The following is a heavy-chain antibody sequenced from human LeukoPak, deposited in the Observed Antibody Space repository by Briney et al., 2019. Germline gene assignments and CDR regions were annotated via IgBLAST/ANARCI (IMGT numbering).Heavy chain of an antibody. J-gene: IGHJ4*02. CDR2: ISYDGSNK. D-gene: IGHD6-13*01. Sequence: GGSLRLSCAASGFTFSSYGMHWVRQAPGKGLEWVAVISYDGSNKYYADSVKGRFTISRDNSKNTLYLQMNSLRAEDTAVYYCAKDLGQQLVFSSSGAFDYWGQGTLVTVSS. CDR1: GFTFSSYG. V-gene: IGHV3-30*18. CDR3: AKDLGQQLVFSSSGAFDY.